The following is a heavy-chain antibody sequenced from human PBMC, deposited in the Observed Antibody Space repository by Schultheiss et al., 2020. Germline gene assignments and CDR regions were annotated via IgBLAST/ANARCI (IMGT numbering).Heavy chain of an antibody. J-gene: IGHJ6*02. Sequence: SQTLSLTCAVYGGSFSGYYWSWIRQPPGKGLEWIGEINHSGSTNYNPSLKSRVTISVDTSKNQFSLKLSSVTAADTAVYYCARVLSHYYGSGSYYNSYYYYYGMDVWGQGTTVNVSS. D-gene: IGHD3-10*01. CDR2: INHSGST. V-gene: IGHV4-34*01. CDR1: GGSFSGYY. CDR3: ARVLSHYYGSGSYYNSYYYYYGMDV.